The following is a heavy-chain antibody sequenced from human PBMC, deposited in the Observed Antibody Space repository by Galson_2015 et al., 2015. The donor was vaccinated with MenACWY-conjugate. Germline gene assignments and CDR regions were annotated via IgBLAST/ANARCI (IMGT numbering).Heavy chain of an antibody. Sequence: SLRLSCAVSGFTFTDYSMHWVRQAPGKGLEWVSLIDRDGGKTYYADSVRGRFTISRDNSNNSLYLQMNSLRTEDTALYYCAKETVLTAWVSFDSWGQGTLVTVSS. CDR2: IDRDGGKT. D-gene: IGHD2-8*01. V-gene: IGHV3-43*01. CDR1: GFTFTDYS. J-gene: IGHJ4*02. CDR3: AKETVLTAWVSFDS.